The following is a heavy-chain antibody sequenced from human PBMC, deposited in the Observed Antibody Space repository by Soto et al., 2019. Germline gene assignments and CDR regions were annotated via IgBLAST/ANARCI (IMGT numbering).Heavy chain of an antibody. J-gene: IGHJ3*02. Sequence: GGSLRLSCAASGFTFSSYGMHWVRQAPGKGLEWVAVISYDGSNKYYADSVKGRFTISRDNSKNTLYLQMNSLRAEDTAVYYCAKSPLNLVVDDAFDIWGQGTMVTVSS. CDR1: GFTFSSYG. V-gene: IGHV3-30*18. CDR2: ISYDGSNK. CDR3: AKSPLNLVVDDAFDI. D-gene: IGHD3-22*01.